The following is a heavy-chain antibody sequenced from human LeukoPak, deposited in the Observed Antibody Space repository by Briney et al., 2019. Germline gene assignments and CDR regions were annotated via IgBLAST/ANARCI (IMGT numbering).Heavy chain of an antibody. V-gene: IGHV3-66*01. CDR2: IYTGGTT. CDR1: GFTVSSNY. Sequence: PGGSLRLSCAASGFTVSSNYMSWVRQAPGKGLEWVSIIYTGGTTYYADSVKGRFTISRDNSKNTLYLQMNSLRAADTAVYYCARDKGTSYLSSFGYWGQGTLVTVSS. CDR3: ARDKGTSYLSSFGY. J-gene: IGHJ4*02. D-gene: IGHD6-6*01.